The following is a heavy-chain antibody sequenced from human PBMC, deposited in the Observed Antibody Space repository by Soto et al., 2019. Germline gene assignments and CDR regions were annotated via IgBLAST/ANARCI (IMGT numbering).Heavy chain of an antibody. J-gene: IGHJ4*02. CDR1: GFTFSSNG. Sequence: QVQLVESGGGVVQPGRSLRLSCAASGFTFSSNGMHWVRQAPGKGLEWVATIWYDASNKYYADSVKGRFIISRDNSKNTVYVQMNNLRAEDTAVYYGAKEGNVGSSGWYYFDYWGQGTLVAVSA. CDR2: IWYDASNK. D-gene: IGHD6-13*01. CDR3: AKEGNVGSSGWYYFDY. V-gene: IGHV3-33*06.